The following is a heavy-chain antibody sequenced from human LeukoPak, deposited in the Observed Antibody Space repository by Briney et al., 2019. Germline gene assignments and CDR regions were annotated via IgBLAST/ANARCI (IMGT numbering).Heavy chain of an antibody. CDR2: INHSGST. J-gene: IGHJ6*03. CDR1: GGSFSGYY. V-gene: IGHV4-34*01. D-gene: IGHD2-15*01. CDR3: ARDGCGGSCFHYYYYYMDV. Sequence: SETPSLTCAVYGGSFSGYYWSWIRQPPGKGLEWIGEINHSGSTNYNPSLKSRVTISVDTSKNQFSLKLSSVTAADTAVYYCARDGCGGSCFHYYYYYMDVWGKGTTVTISS.